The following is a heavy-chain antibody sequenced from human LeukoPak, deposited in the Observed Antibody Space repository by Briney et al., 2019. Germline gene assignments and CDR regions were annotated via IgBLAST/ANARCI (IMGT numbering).Heavy chain of an antibody. CDR2: ISNNGGYT. CDR3: ARDPSGNWFDP. J-gene: IGHJ5*02. D-gene: IGHD7-27*01. V-gene: IGHV3-23*01. CDR1: GFTFSSSA. Sequence: GGSLRLSCAASGFTFSSSAMSWVRQAPGKGLEWVSAISNNGGYTYYADSVQGRFTISRDNSKSTLCLQMNSLRAEDTAVYYCARDPSGNWFDPWGQGTLVTVSS.